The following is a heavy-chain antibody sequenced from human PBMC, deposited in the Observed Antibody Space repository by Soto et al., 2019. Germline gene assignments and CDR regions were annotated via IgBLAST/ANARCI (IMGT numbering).Heavy chain of an antibody. D-gene: IGHD3-10*01. V-gene: IGHV4-59*01. J-gene: IGHJ4*02. Sequence: SETLSLTCTFSGGSISSYYWSWIRQPPGKGLEWIGYIYYSGSTNYNPSLKSRVTISVDTSKNQFSLKLSSVTAADTAVYYCARFPSTERGRDYWGQGTLVTVSS. CDR1: GGSISSYY. CDR3: ARFPSTERGRDY. CDR2: IYYSGST.